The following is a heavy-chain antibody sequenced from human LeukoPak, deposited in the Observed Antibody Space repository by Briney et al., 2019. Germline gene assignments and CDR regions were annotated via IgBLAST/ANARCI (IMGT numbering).Heavy chain of an antibody. D-gene: IGHD5-18*01. CDR2: IYYSGST. Sequence: PSETLSLTCTVSGGSISSSSYYWGWIRQPPGKGLEWIGSIYYSGSTYYNPSLKSRVTISVDTSKNQFSLKLSSVTAADTAVYYCARQIPDTAMAYFDYWGQGTLVTVSS. CDR1: GGSISSSSYY. V-gene: IGHV4-39*01. CDR3: ARQIPDTAMAYFDY. J-gene: IGHJ4*02.